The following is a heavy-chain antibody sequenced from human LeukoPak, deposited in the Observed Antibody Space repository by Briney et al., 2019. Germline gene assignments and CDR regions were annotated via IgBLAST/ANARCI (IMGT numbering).Heavy chain of an antibody. CDR2: INANSGTT. CDR3: ARDGEFDLRDY. CDR1: GFAFSVYA. V-gene: IGHV3-23*01. D-gene: IGHD3-10*01. Sequence: GGSLRLSCAASGFAFSVYAMSWLRQPPGKGLEWVSTINANSGTTSYAASVRGRFTISRDNSKNALYLQLNTLRADDTATYYCARDGEFDLRDYWGQGTLVTVSS. J-gene: IGHJ4*02.